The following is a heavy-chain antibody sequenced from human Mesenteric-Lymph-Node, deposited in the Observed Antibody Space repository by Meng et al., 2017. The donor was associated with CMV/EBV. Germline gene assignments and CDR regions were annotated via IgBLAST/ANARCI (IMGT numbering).Heavy chain of an antibody. V-gene: IGHV4-4*02. J-gene: IGHJ4*02. CDR2: IFHDGTT. CDR3: ARSNKASERWLERHPQRYFDS. D-gene: IGHD1-1*01. CDR1: SSNW. Sequence: SSNWWSWVRQPPGRGLEWIGEIFHDGTTNYNPSLKSRVTISIDASKNQFSLKLSSVTAAETAVYYCARSNKASERWLERHPQRYFDSWGQGVLVTVSS.